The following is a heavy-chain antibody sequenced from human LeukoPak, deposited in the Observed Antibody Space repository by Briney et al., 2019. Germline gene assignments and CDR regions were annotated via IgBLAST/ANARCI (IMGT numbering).Heavy chain of an antibody. Sequence: GGSLRLSCAASGFTFSSYAMHWVRQAPGKGLDWVALISFDGSNTYYADSVKGRFTISRDNSKNTLYLQMNSLRTEDTAVYYCAKEGRAVVTYFDSWGQGTLVTVSP. CDR2: ISFDGSNT. V-gene: IGHV3-30*04. D-gene: IGHD3-22*01. CDR3: AKEGRAVVTYFDS. CDR1: GFTFSSYA. J-gene: IGHJ4*02.